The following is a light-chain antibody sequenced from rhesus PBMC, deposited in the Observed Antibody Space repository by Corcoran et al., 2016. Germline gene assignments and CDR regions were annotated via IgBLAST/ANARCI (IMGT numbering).Light chain of an antibody. CDR1: QSVSSY. V-gene: IGKV3-53*01. CDR2: GAS. Sequence: QVILTQSPATLSLSPGERATLSCRASQSVSSYLAWYQQKPGQAPRHLIEGASSRATGIPDRFSGRGSGTEVTLTISSLEPEDFAVYYCQKYSSSPYSFGQGTKVEIK. J-gene: IGKJ2*01. CDR3: QKYSSSPYS.